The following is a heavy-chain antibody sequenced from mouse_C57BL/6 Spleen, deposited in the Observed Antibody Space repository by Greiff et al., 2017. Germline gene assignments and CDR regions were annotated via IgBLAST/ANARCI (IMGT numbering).Heavy chain of an antibody. CDR3: ARRPDGYDVNYAMDY. CDR2: ISSGSSTI. CDR1: GFTFSDYG. J-gene: IGHJ4*01. V-gene: IGHV5-17*01. Sequence: EVMLVESGGGLVKPGGSLKLSCAASGFTFSDYGMHWVRQAPEKGLEWVAYISSGSSTIYYADTVKGRFTISRDNAKNTLFLQMTSLRSEDTAMYYCARRPDGYDVNYAMDYWGQGTSVTVSS. D-gene: IGHD2-2*01.